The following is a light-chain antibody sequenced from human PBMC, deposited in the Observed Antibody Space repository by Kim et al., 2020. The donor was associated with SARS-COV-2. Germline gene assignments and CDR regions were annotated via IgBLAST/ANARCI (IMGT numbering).Light chain of an antibody. CDR3: QQYTIFST. CDR2: KVS. J-gene: IGKJ2*01. CDR1: QTITSS. V-gene: IGKV1-5*03. Sequence: LSASVGDRVTITCRASQTITSSLDWIQQKPGKASKLLIYKVSTLQGGVPTMFSGSGSGTEFTLTISSLQPDDFATYYCQQYTIFSTFGQGTKLEI.